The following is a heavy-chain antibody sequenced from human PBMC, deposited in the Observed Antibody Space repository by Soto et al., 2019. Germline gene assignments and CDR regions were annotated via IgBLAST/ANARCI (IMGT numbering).Heavy chain of an antibody. D-gene: IGHD3-3*01. V-gene: IGHV3-30*03. CDR3: ARDPTYDFWSGFSLDY. Sequence: PGGSLRLSCAASGFTFSSYGMHWVRQAPGKGLEWVAVISYDGSNKYYADSVKGRFTISRDNSKNTLYLQTNSLRAEDTAVYYCARDPTYDFWSGFSLDYWGQGTLVTVSS. CDR1: GFTFSSYG. CDR2: ISYDGSNK. J-gene: IGHJ4*02.